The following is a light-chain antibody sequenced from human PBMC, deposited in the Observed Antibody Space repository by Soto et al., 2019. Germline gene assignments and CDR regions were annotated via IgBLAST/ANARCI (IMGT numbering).Light chain of an antibody. CDR1: QSVSSN. Sequence: IVMTQSPATLSVSIGERATLSCTASQSVSSNLAWYQQKPCQAPRLLNYGASTRATGIPARLSGSGSGTEFPLTISSLQFEDVAVYYCQQYNNWRPYTFGQGTKLEIK. V-gene: IGKV3-15*01. J-gene: IGKJ2*01. CDR2: GAS. CDR3: QQYNNWRPYT.